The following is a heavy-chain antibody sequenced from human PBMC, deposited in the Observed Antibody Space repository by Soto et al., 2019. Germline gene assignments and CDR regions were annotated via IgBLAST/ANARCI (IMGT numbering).Heavy chain of an antibody. D-gene: IGHD1-1*01. J-gene: IGHJ5*02. CDR3: ARDREDAGTTKGLPCWFDP. CDR2: IIPIFGTA. CDR1: GGTFSSYA. V-gene: IGHV1-69*13. Sequence: ASVKVSCKASGGTFSSYAISWVRQAPGQGLEWMGGIIPIFGTANYAQKFQGRVTITADGSTSTAYMELSSLRSEDTAVYYCARDREDAGTTKGLPCWFDPWGQGTLVTVSS.